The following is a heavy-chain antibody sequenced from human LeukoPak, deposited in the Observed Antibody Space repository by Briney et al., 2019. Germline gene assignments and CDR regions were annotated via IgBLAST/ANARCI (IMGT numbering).Heavy chain of an antibody. CDR3: ARDYTMTHAFDI. V-gene: IGHV4-59*01. D-gene: IGHD3-22*01. Sequence: SETLSLTCTVSGGPMSSYYWSWIRQPPGKGLEWIGYIYYTGSTNYNPSLKSRVTISIDTSKNQFSLKLSSVTAADTALYFCARDYTMTHAFDIWGQGTLVTVS. CDR2: IYYTGST. CDR1: GGPMSSYY. J-gene: IGHJ3*02.